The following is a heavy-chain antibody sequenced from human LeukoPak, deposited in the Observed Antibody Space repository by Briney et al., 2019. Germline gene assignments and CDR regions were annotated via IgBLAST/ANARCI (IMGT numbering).Heavy chain of an antibody. CDR1: GFSFSSFA. CDR2: ITSGGGAT. V-gene: IGHV3-23*01. CDR3: GSDPNGDYLGALVF. D-gene: IGHD2-8*01. Sequence: GGSLRLSCAASGFSFSSFALTWVRQTPEKGLEWVASITSGGGATHFASSTTGRFTISRDNSKNTMYLQMNSLRAEDTAMYFCGSDPNGDYLGALVFWGRGTLVTVSS. J-gene: IGHJ4*01.